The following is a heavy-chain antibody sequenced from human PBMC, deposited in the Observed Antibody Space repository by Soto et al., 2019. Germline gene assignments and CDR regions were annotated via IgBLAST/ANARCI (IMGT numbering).Heavy chain of an antibody. CDR2: IDPSGNSV. CDR3: TREGGRRNYYDEGGYCFDS. J-gene: IGHJ4*01. CDR1: GYTFSYYY. Sequence: ESSVKVSCKSSGYTFSYYYMHWVRQAPGQGLEWMGLIDPSGNSVSSGQDFQDRLTMIRDTSTNTVYMELRSLRSEDTAVYYCTREGGRRNYYDEGGYCFDSWG. V-gene: IGHV1-46*01. D-gene: IGHD3-22*01.